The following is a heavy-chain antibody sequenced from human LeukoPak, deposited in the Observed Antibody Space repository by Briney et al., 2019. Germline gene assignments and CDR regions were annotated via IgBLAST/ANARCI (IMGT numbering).Heavy chain of an antibody. CDR2: ISGSGGST. CDR1: GFTFSSYA. J-gene: IGHJ4*02. Sequence: GSLRLSCAASGFTFSSYAMSWVRQAPGKGLEWVSAISGSGGSTYYADSVKGRFTISRDNSKNTLCLQMNSLRAEDTAVYYCAKDPVYCSSTSCYFGGLNYFEYWGQGTLVTVSS. V-gene: IGHV3-23*01. CDR3: AKDPVYCSSTSCYFGGLNYFEY. D-gene: IGHD2-2*01.